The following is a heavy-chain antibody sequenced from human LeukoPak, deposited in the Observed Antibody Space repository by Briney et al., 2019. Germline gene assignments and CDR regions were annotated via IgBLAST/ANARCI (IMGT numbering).Heavy chain of an antibody. CDR2: IYTSGST. V-gene: IGHV4-4*09. CDR3: ARQGGYQLPLLV. J-gene: IGHJ6*04. Sequence: SETLSLTCTVSGGTISGYYWSWIRQPPGKGLEWMGYIYTSGSTNYNPSLKNRVTISLDTSKNQFSLKLSSVTASDTVVYYCARQGGYQLPLLVWGKGTTVTVSS. CDR1: GGTISGYY. D-gene: IGHD2-2*01.